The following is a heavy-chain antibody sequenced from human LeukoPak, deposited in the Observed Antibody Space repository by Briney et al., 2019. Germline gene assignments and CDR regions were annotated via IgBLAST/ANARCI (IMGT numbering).Heavy chain of an antibody. CDR2: IYYSGST. Sequence: SETLSLTCTVSGGSISSSSYYWGWVRQPPGKGLEWIGSIYYSGSTYYNPSLKSRVTISVDTSKNQFSLKLSSVTAADTAVYYCARDGLGYYYMDVWGKGTTVTVSS. CDR1: GGSISSSSYY. D-gene: IGHD3-16*01. CDR3: ARDGLGYYYMDV. J-gene: IGHJ6*03. V-gene: IGHV4-39*07.